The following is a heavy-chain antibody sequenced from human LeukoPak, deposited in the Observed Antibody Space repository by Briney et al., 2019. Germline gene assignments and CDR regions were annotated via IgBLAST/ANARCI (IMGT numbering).Heavy chain of an antibody. CDR3: ARDADSSSWYLTD. J-gene: IGHJ4*02. CDR1: GFTFSSYS. CDR2: ISSSSTYI. D-gene: IGHD6-13*01. V-gene: IGHV3-21*01. Sequence: PGGSLRLSCAASGFTFSSYSMNWVRQAPGKGLEWVSFISSSSTYIYYADSVKGRFTISRDNAKNSLYLQMNSLRAEDTAVYYCARDADSSSWYLTDWGQGTLVTVSS.